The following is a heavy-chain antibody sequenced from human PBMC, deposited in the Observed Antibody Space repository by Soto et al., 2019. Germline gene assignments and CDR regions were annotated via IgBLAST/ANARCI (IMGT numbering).Heavy chain of an antibody. CDR1: GGSISSGGYY. CDR3: ARVSVYDYIWGSYRSGPFDI. V-gene: IGHV4-31*03. D-gene: IGHD3-16*02. J-gene: IGHJ3*02. Sequence: TSETLSLTCTVSGGSISSGGYYWSWIRRHPGKGLEWIGYIYYSGSTYYNPSLKSRVTISVDTSKNQFSLKLSSVTAADTAVYYCARVSVYDYIWGSYRSGPFDIWGQGTMVTVSS. CDR2: IYYSGST.